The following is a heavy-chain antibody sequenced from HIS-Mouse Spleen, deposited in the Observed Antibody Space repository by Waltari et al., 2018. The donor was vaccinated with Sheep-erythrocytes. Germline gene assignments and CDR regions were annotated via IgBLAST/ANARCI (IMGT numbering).Heavy chain of an antibody. D-gene: IGHD6-13*01. V-gene: IGHV3-15*01. CDR2: IKSKTDGGTT. J-gene: IGHJ4*02. CDR3: TTRIAAAGFDY. Sequence: EVQLVESGGGLVKPGGSLRLSCAASGFTFSNAWMSWVRQAPGKGLEWVGRIKSKTDGGTTDYSAPVKGRFTISRDDSKNTLYLQMNSLKTEDTAVYYCTTRIAAAGFDYWGQGTLVTVSS. CDR1: GFTFSNAW.